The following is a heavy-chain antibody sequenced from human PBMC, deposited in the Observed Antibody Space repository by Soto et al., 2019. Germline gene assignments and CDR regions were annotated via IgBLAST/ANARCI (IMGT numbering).Heavy chain of an antibody. CDR2: MYNTGST. Sequence: PSETLSLTCTVSGGSISSYYWSWIRQPPGKGLEWIGYMYNTGSTVYNPSLKSRVTTSVDTSKNQFSLKLNAVTAADTAVYYCARDLWGYCGTDCYPLDVWGQGTTVTSP. D-gene: IGHD2-21*02. CDR1: GGSISSYY. J-gene: IGHJ6*02. V-gene: IGHV4-59*01. CDR3: ARDLWGYCGTDCYPLDV.